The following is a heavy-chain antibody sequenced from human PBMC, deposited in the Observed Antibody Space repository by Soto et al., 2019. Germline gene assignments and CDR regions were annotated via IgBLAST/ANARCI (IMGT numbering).Heavy chain of an antibody. CDR1: GGTFSSYA. V-gene: IGHV1-69*13. CDR3: ASGPYSSSPIAYYSYGMDV. J-gene: IGHJ6*02. Sequence: SVKVSCKASGGTFSSYAISWVRQAPGQGLEWMGGIIPIFGTANYAQKFQGRVTITADESTSTAYMELSSLRSEDTAVYYCASGPYSSSPIAYYSYGMDVWGQGPTVTLSS. CDR2: IIPIFGTA. D-gene: IGHD6-6*01.